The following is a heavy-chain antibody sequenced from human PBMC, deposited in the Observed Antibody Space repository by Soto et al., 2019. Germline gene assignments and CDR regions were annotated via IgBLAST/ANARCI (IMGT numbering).Heavy chain of an antibody. D-gene: IGHD3-3*01. V-gene: IGHV3-43D*04. CDR2: ISWDGSRS. Sequence: GGSLRLSCAASGFTFYDYAMHWVRQAPGKGLEWVSLISWDGSRSYYADSVKGRFIISRDNAKNSLYLQMNSLRAEDTAVYYCARVGEFWSGYFPLGYYYGMDVWGQGTTVTVSS. CDR1: GFTFYDYA. J-gene: IGHJ6*02. CDR3: ARVGEFWSGYFPLGYYYGMDV.